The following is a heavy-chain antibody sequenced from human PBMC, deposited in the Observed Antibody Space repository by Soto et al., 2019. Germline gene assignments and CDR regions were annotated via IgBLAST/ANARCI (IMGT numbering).Heavy chain of an antibody. D-gene: IGHD2-15*01. J-gene: IGHJ1*01. CDR1: GGSISSYY. Sequence: SETLSLTCTVSGGSISSYYWSWIRQPPGKGLERIGYIYYSGSTNYTPSLKSRVTISVDTSKNQFSLKLSSVTAADTAVYYCARAERLGYCSGGSCLLLQHWGQGTLVTVS. CDR3: ARAERLGYCSGGSCLLLQH. CDR2: IYYSGST. V-gene: IGHV4-59*01.